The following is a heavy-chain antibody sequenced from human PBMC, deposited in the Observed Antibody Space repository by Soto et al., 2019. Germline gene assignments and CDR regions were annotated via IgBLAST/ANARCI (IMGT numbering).Heavy chain of an antibody. J-gene: IGHJ6*01. CDR1: GFTFRNYA. CDR2: ISYDGDNK. D-gene: IGHD3-16*01. Sequence: QVQLVESGGGVVQPGRSLTLPCAASGFTFRNYAMHWVRQAPGKGLEWVATISYDGDNKYYTDSVKGPFTISRDNSKNTLYLQMNSLRPEDTAVYYCARPWGQLSTYYYGMD. V-gene: IGHV3-30-3*01. CDR3: ARPWGQLSTYYYGMD.